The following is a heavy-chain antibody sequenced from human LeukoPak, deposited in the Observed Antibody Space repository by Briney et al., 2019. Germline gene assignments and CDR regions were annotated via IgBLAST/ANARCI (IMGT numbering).Heavy chain of an antibody. CDR3: ARSLTIFGVAMTKYYYGMDV. Sequence: ASVKVSCKASGYTFTSYGISWVRQATGQGLEWMGWMNPNSGNTGYAQKFQGRVTMTRNTSISTAYMELSSLRSEDTAVYYCARSLTIFGVAMTKYYYGMDVWGQGTTVTVSS. D-gene: IGHD3-3*01. J-gene: IGHJ6*02. V-gene: IGHV1-8*02. CDR1: GYTFTSYG. CDR2: MNPNSGNT.